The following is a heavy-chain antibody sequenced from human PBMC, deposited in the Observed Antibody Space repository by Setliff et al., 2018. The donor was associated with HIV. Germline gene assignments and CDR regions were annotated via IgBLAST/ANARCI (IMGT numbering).Heavy chain of an antibody. CDR3: AKHECSGGCYYYMDV. D-gene: IGHD2-15*01. J-gene: IGHJ6*03. V-gene: IGHV3-30*04. CDR2: ISYDGNSQ. Sequence: PGGSLRLSCAASGFTFSYYTMHWIRQTPDNGLEWVAVISYDGNSQYYADSVKGRFTISRDKSKNTLYVQLNSLRAEDTAVYYCAKHECSGGCYYYMDVWGKGIMVTVSS. CDR1: GFTFSYYT.